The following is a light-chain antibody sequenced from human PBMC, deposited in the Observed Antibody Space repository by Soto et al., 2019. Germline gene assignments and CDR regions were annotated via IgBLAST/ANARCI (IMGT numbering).Light chain of an antibody. CDR3: CSFAGTNTFVV. CDR1: DVGAYDY. Sequence: QSALTQPRSVSRSPGQSVTISCTGSDVGAYDYVSWYQHLPGKAPKLLIYDVTERPSGVPDRFSGSKSGNTASLTILGLQAEDEADYYCCSFAGTNTFVVFGGGTQLTVL. J-gene: IGLJ2*01. CDR2: DVT. V-gene: IGLV2-11*01.